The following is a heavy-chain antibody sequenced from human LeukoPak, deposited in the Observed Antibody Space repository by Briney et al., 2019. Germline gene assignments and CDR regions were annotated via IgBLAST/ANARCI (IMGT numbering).Heavy chain of an antibody. Sequence: PGGSLRLSCAASGFTFSSYAMHWVRQAPGKGLEWVAVISYDGSNKYYADSVKGRFTISRDNSKNTLYLQMNSLRAEDTAVYYCARGAAAWGGEEYYFDYWGQGTLVTVSS. CDR3: ARGAAAWGGEEYYFDY. D-gene: IGHD6-13*01. V-gene: IGHV3-30-3*01. J-gene: IGHJ4*02. CDR2: ISYDGSNK. CDR1: GFTFSSYA.